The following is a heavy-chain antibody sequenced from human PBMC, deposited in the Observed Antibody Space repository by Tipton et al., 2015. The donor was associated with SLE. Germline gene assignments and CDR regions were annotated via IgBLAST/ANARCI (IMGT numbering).Heavy chain of an antibody. CDR3: ARVGMRTGVAFDY. J-gene: IGHJ4*02. CDR1: GDSISSSGYF. D-gene: IGHD3-3*01. CDR2: THHSGNT. Sequence: TLSLTCSVSGDSISSSGYFWSWIRQHPERGLEWIGNTHHSGNTNYNPSLKSRLIISVDASENQFSLKLTSVTAADTAVYYCARVGMRTGVAFDYWGQGILVTVSS. V-gene: IGHV4-31*03.